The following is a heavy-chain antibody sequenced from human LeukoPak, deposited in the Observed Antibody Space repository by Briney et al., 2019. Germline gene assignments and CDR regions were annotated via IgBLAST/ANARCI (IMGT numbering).Heavy chain of an antibody. CDR3: ARDRYGDGFAHFDY. J-gene: IGHJ4*02. Sequence: ASVKVSCKASGYTFTSYAMHWVRQAPGQGLEWMGWITPSGGTNYPQKFQGRVAITRDTSITTAYMDLSRLTSDDTAVYYCARDRYGDGFAHFDYWGQGALVTVHS. V-gene: IGHV1-2*02. CDR2: ITPSGGT. CDR1: GYTFTSYA. D-gene: IGHD5-24*01.